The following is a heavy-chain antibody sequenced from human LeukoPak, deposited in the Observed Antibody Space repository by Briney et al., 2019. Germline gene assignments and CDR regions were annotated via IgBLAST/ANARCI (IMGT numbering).Heavy chain of an antibody. CDR3: ARLSGSEDY. Sequence: SQTLSLTCTVSGGSISSGSYYWSWIRQPPGKGLEWIGYIYYSGSTNYNPSLKSRVTISVDTSKNQFSLKLSSVTAADTAVYYCARLSGSEDYWGQGTLVTVSP. D-gene: IGHD1-26*01. V-gene: IGHV4-61*01. CDR2: IYYSGST. J-gene: IGHJ4*02. CDR1: GGSISSGSYY.